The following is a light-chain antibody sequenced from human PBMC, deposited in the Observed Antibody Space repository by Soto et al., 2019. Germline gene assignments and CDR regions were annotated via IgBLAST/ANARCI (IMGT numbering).Light chain of an antibody. CDR2: DVS. CDR3: ISYAGSSIWV. CDR1: SSDVGAYNY. V-gene: IGLV2-8*01. Sequence: QSALTQPPSASGSPGQSVTISCTGTSSDVGAYNYVSWYQQHPGKAPKLMICDVSKRPSGVPDRFSGSKSGNTASLTVSGLQAEDEADFYCISYAGSSIWVFGGGTQLTVL. J-gene: IGLJ3*02.